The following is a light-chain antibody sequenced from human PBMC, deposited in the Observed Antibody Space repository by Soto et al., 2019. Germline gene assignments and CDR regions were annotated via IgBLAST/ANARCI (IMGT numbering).Light chain of an antibody. V-gene: IGKV3-15*01. CDR2: GAS. CDR1: QRVSTN. J-gene: IGKJ4*01. Sequence: EIVMTQSPSTLSVSPGERATLSCTASQRVSTNLAWYQQKDGQAPRLLMYGASVRATGVPARFRGSGSGTVFTLTISSLQSEDYAVYFCQHYHNWPPQFTFGGGTKVDI. CDR3: QHYHNWPPQFT.